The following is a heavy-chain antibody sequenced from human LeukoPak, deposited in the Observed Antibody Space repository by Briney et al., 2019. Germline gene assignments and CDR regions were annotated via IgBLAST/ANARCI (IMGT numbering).Heavy chain of an antibody. CDR2: ISYDGSNK. J-gene: IGHJ4*02. D-gene: IGHD6-19*01. Sequence: GGSLRLSCAASGFTFRTYAMHWVRQAPGKGLEWVAVISYDGSNKYYADSVKGRFTIPRDNSKNTLYLQMNSLRAEDTAVYYCARDRDPIIAVAGTLDYWGQGTLVTVSS. CDR1: GFTFRTYA. V-gene: IGHV3-30-3*01. CDR3: ARDRDPIIAVAGTLDY.